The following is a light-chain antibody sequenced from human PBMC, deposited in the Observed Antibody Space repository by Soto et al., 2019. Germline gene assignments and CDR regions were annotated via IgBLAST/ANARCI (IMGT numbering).Light chain of an antibody. V-gene: IGKV4-1*01. CDR2: WAS. CDR1: QSVFHSSSNKMY. Sequence: DIVMTQSPDSLAVSLGERATINCKSSQSVFHSSSNKMYLAWYQQKGRQPPKLLISWASIRESGVPDRFSGSGSGTDFTLTISSLQAEDVAVYFCQQYYSSRTFGQGTKVDIK. CDR3: QQYYSSRT. J-gene: IGKJ1*01.